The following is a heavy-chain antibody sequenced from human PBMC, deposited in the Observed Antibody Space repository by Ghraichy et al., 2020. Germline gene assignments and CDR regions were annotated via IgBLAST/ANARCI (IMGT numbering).Heavy chain of an antibody. V-gene: IGHV1-8*01. D-gene: IGHD4-23*01. J-gene: IGHJ3*02. CDR2: MHANGNT. Sequence: ASVKVSCKASGYTFSSYEIHWVRQAPGQGQGLEWMGWMHANGNTAYAHKFQGRVTMTRSTSTSTAYVELSSLRSEDTAVYYCARGYSGMTTFDIWGQGTMVTVTS. CDR3: ARGYSGMTTFDI. CDR1: GYTFSSYE.